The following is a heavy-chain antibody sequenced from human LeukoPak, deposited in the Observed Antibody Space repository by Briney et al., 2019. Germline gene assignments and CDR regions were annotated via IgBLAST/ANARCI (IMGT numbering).Heavy chain of an antibody. CDR2: ISGSTGST. D-gene: IGHD5-24*01. V-gene: IGHV3-23*01. CDR1: GFTFRNYA. J-gene: IGHJ5*02. Sequence: GGSLRLCCAASGFTFRNYAMSWVRQAPRKGLEWVSSISGSTGSTYYADSVKGRFTISRDNSKNTLYLQMSSLRAEDTAVYYCARVEGGRGGVPDLWGQGTLVTVSS. CDR3: ARVEGGRGGVPDL.